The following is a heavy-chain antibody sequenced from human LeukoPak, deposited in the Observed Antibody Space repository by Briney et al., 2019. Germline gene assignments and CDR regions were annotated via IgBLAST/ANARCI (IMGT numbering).Heavy chain of an antibody. CDR1: GFTFSSYG. Sequence: GGSLRLSCAASGFTFSSYGMHWVRQAPGKGLEWVAVISYDGSNKYYADSVKGRFTISRDNSKNTLYLQMNSLRAEDTAVYYCARERQWLGARFGRYFDYWGQGTLVTVSS. CDR3: ARERQWLGARFGRYFDY. D-gene: IGHD6-19*01. J-gene: IGHJ4*02. V-gene: IGHV3-30*03. CDR2: ISYDGSNK.